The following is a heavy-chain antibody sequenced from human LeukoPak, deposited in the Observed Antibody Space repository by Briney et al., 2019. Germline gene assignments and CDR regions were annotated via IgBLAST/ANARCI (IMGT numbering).Heavy chain of an antibody. CDR1: GGTFTSYA. D-gene: IGHD3-10*01. CDR2: IIPIFGTA. J-gene: IGHJ6*03. Sequence: SVKVSSKTSGGTFTSYAISWVRQAPGQGLEWMGGIIPIFGTANYAQKFQGRVTITADESTSTAYMELSSLRSEDTAVYYCARDSMVRGFIIYYYHMDVWGKGTTVTVSS. CDR3: ARDSMVRGFIIYYYHMDV. V-gene: IGHV1-69*13.